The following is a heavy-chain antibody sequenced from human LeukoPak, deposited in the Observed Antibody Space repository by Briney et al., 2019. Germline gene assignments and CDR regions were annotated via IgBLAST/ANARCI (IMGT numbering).Heavy chain of an antibody. CDR3: ARRDDYGDY. V-gene: IGHV3-21*01. Sequence: PGGSLRLSCTGSGLMFDDYSISWVRQAPGKGLEWVSSISSSSSYIYYADSVKGRFTISRDNAKNSLYLQMNSLRAEDTAVYYCARRDDYGDYWGQGTLVTVSS. CDR1: GLMFDDYS. CDR2: ISSSSSYI. D-gene: IGHD5-24*01. J-gene: IGHJ4*02.